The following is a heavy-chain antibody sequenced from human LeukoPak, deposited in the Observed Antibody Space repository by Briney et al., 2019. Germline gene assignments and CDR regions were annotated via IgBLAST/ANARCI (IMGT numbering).Heavy chain of an antibody. V-gene: IGHV4-34*01. Sequence: SETLSLTCAVYGGSFSGYYWSWIRQPPGKGLEWIGEINHSGSTNYNPSLKSRVTISVDTSKNQFSLKLSSVTAADTAVYYCARRLFTGWLQSRGGWFDPWGQGTLVTVSS. CDR1: GGSFSGYY. D-gene: IGHD5-24*01. CDR3: ARRLFTGWLQSRGGWFDP. CDR2: INHSGST. J-gene: IGHJ5*02.